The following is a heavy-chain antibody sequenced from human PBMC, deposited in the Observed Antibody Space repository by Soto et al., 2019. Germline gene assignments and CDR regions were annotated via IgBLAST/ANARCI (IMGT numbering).Heavy chain of an antibody. Sequence: GASVKVSCKVSGYTLTELSMHWVRQAPGKGLEGMGGFDPEDGETIYEQKFQGRVTMTEDTSTDTAYMELSSLRSEDTAVYYCATKALDNWNHWGYFDYWGQGTLVTVSS. V-gene: IGHV1-24*01. CDR3: ATKALDNWNHWGYFDY. CDR2: FDPEDGET. D-gene: IGHD1-20*01. CDR1: GYTLTELS. J-gene: IGHJ4*02.